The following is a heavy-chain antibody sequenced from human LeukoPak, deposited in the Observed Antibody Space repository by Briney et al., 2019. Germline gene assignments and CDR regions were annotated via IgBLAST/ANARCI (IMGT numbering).Heavy chain of an antibody. CDR3: AREVPGDDCSGGSCYVTNWFDP. CDR2: IIPIFGTA. D-gene: IGHD2-15*01. Sequence: SVKVSCKASGGTFSSYAISWVRQAPGQGLEWMGGIIPIFGTANYAQKFQGRDTITTDDSTSTAYMELSSLRSEDTAVYYCAREVPGDDCSGGSCYVTNWFDPWGQGTLVTVSS. J-gene: IGHJ5*02. CDR1: GGTFSSYA. V-gene: IGHV1-69*05.